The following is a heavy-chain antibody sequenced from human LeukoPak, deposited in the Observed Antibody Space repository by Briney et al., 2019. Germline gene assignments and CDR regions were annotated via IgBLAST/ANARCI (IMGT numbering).Heavy chain of an antibody. CDR2: ISDNGNDK. J-gene: IGHJ4*02. CDR3: ASGLLGCRGGSCYPTDY. CDR1: GFTFSSYD. Sequence: PGGSLRLSCAASGFTFSSYDMHWVRQAPGKGLEWVAVISDNGNDKYYVDSVKGRFTISRDNSKNTVYLQMNSLRPEDTALYYCASGLLGCRGGSCYPTDYWGQGTLVTVSS. V-gene: IGHV3-30*03. D-gene: IGHD2-15*01.